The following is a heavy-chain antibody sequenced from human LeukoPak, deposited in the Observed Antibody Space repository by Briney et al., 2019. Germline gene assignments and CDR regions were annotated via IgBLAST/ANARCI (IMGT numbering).Heavy chain of an antibody. CDR1: GFTFSIYS. CDR3: ATGPASSGWYGVPDY. Sequence: SGGSLRLSCAASGFTFSIYSMNWVRQAPGKGLEWVSSISSSSSYIYYADSVKGRFTISRDNAKNSLYLQMNSLRAEDTAVYYCATGPASSGWYGVPDYWGQGTLVTVSS. D-gene: IGHD6-19*01. J-gene: IGHJ4*02. CDR2: ISSSSSYI. V-gene: IGHV3-21*01.